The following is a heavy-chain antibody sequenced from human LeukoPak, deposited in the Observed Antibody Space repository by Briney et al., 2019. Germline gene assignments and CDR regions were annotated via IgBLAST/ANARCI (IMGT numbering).Heavy chain of an antibody. V-gene: IGHV3-21*01. Sequence: GGSLRLSCAASGFTFSSYWMSWVRQAPGKGLEWVSSISNSSSYIQYADSVKGRFTISRDNAKNSLYLQMNSLRAEDTAVYYCARDGSINYYYVMDVWGQGTTVTVSS. D-gene: IGHD1-26*01. CDR3: ARDGSINYYYVMDV. CDR1: GFTFSSYW. CDR2: ISNSSSYI. J-gene: IGHJ6*02.